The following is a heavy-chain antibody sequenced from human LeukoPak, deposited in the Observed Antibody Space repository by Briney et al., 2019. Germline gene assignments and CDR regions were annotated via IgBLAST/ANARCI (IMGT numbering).Heavy chain of an antibody. CDR1: GVSFSGYY. CDR2: INHSGST. Sequence: KSSETLSLTCAVYGVSFSGYYWSWIRQPPGKGLEWIGEINHSGSTNYNPSLKSRVTISVDTSKNQFSLKLSSVTAADTAVYYCARGSGIPAMTTWGQGTLVTVSS. J-gene: IGHJ5*02. CDR3: ARGSGIPAMTT. V-gene: IGHV4-34*01. D-gene: IGHD5-18*01.